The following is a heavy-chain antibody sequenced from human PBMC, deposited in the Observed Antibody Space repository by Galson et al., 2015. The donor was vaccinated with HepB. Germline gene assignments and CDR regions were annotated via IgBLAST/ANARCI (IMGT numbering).Heavy chain of an antibody. D-gene: IGHD2-15*01. CDR2: THYRAKWYN. V-gene: IGHV6-1*01. Sequence: CAISGDSVSSNSAAWYWIRQSPSRGLEWLGRTHYRAKWYNDYAVSVRGRITINPDTSKNQFSLHLSFVTPEDTAVYYCARVAGTIYYYGMDVWGQGTTVTVSS. CDR1: GDSVSSNSAA. CDR3: ARVAGTIYYYGMDV. J-gene: IGHJ6*02.